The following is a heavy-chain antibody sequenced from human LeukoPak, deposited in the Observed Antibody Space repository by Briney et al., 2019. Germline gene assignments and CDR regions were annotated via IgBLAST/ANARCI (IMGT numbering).Heavy chain of an antibody. Sequence: GGSLRLSCAASGFTFSSYGMHWVLQAPGKGLEWVAVISYDGSNKYYADSVKGRFTISRDNSKNTLYLQMNSLRAEDTAVYYCAKGMQNRWELYWVYYYYYYGMDVWGQGTTVTVSS. CDR3: AKGMQNRWELYWVYYYYYYGMDV. CDR1: GFTFSSYG. CDR2: ISYDGSNK. D-gene: IGHD1-26*01. J-gene: IGHJ6*02. V-gene: IGHV3-30*18.